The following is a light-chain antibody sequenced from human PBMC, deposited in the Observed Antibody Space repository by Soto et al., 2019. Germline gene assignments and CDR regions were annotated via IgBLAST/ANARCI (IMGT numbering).Light chain of an antibody. CDR1: SSNIGAGYD. CDR2: GNS. CDR3: QSYDSSLRAV. J-gene: IGLJ2*01. V-gene: IGLV1-40*01. Sequence: QSVLTQPPSVSGAPGQRVTISCTGSSSNIGAGYDVHWYQQLPGTAPKLLIYGNSNRPSGVPDRFSGSKSGTSASLAITGLQAEDEADYYCQSYDSSLRAVFGGGTKLNVL.